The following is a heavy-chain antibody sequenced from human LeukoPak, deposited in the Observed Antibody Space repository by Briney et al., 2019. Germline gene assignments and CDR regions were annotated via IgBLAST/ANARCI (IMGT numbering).Heavy chain of an antibody. V-gene: IGHV3-30*18. CDR2: ISYDGSNK. D-gene: IGHD3-22*01. CDR1: GFTFSSYA. CDR3: AKEGNYYDSSGYYRSYYFDY. J-gene: IGHJ4*02. Sequence: GGSLRLSCAAAGFTFSSYAMHWVRQAPGKGLEWVAVISYDGSNKYYADSVKGRFTIPRDNSKNTLDLQMNSLRAEDTAVYYCAKEGNYYDSSGYYRSYYFDYWGQGTLVTVSS.